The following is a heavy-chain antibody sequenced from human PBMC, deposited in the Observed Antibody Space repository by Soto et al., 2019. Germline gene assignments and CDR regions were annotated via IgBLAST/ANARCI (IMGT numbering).Heavy chain of an antibody. CDR3: ARNYGDYGSRVYYFGY. Sequence: PSETLSLTCTVSGGSISSGGYYWSWIRQHPGKGLEWIGYIYYSGSTYYNPSLKSRVTISVDTSKNQFSLKLSSVTAADTAVYYCARNYGDYGSRVYYFGYWGQGTMGTVSS. J-gene: IGHJ4*02. CDR1: GGSISSGGYY. V-gene: IGHV4-31*03. CDR2: IYYSGST. D-gene: IGHD4-17*01.